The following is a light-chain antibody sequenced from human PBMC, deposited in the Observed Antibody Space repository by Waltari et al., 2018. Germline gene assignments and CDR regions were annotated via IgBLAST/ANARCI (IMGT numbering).Light chain of an antibody. V-gene: IGLV2-11*01. CDR1: NSAVGGYNY. J-gene: IGLJ2*01. Sequence: QSALTQPRPVSGSPGQSVAISSAGTNSAVGGYNYVSCYQQHPGKAPKHLIYDVYKRPSGVPDRFSGSKSGNTASLTISGLRSDDEADYYCSSYAGSSILVVFGGGTTLTVL. CDR2: DVY. CDR3: SSYAGSSILVV.